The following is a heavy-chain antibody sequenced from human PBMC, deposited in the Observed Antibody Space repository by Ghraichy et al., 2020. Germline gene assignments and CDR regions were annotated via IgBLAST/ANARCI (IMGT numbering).Heavy chain of an antibody. J-gene: IGHJ5*02. D-gene: IGHD3-10*01. V-gene: IGHV4-39*02. Sequence: SETLSLTCTVSGGSISSSSYYWGWIPQPPGKGLEWIGSIYYSGSTYYNPSLKSRVTISVDTSKNQFSLKLCSVTAADTAVYYCARELLWFGELSNWFDPWGKGALVTVSP. CDR1: GGSISSSSYY. CDR3: ARELLWFGELSNWFDP. CDR2: IYYSGST.